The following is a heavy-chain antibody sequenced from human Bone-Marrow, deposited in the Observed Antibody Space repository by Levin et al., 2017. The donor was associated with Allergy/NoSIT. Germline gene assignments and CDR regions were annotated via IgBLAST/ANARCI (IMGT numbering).Heavy chain of an antibody. V-gene: IGHV5-51*01. D-gene: IGHD2-2*01. Sequence: GGSLRLSCKGSGYSFTSYWIGWVRQMPGKGLEWMGIIYPGDSDTRYSPSFQGQVTISADKSISTAYLQWSSLKASDTAIYYCARRFHPYPGAFDIWGQGTMVTVSS. J-gene: IGHJ3*02. CDR2: IYPGDSDT. CDR1: GYSFTSYW. CDR3: ARRFHPYPGAFDI.